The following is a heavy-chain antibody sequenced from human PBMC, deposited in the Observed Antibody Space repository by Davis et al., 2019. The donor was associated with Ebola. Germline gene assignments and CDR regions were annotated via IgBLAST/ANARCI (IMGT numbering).Heavy chain of an antibody. J-gene: IGHJ4*02. D-gene: IGHD2-21*02. Sequence: GESLKISCEGSGYSFSSYWIAWVRQMPGKGLEWMGIIYPGDSETTYSPSFQGQVAISADKSITTAYLQWSSLKASDTAMYYCARLGDYYFDYWGQGTLVTVSS. CDR1: GYSFSSYW. V-gene: IGHV5-51*01. CDR3: ARLGDYYFDY. CDR2: IYPGDSET.